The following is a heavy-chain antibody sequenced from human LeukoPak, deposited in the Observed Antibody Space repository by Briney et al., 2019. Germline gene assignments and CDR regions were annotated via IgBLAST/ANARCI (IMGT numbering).Heavy chain of an antibody. CDR2: ISSSSSYI. CDR3: ARDGDGSDTMDV. CDR1: GFTFSSYR. D-gene: IGHD3-10*01. Sequence: PGGSLRLSCAASGFTFSSYRMNWVRQAPGKGLEWVSSISSSSSYIYYADSVKGRFTISRDNAKNSLYLQMNSLRAEDTAVYYCARDGDGSDTMDVWGKGTTVTISS. V-gene: IGHV3-21*01. J-gene: IGHJ6*03.